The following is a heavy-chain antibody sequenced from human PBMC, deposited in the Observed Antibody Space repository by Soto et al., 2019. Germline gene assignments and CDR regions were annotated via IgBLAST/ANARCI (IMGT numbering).Heavy chain of an antibody. J-gene: IGHJ6*02. CDR3: AREKAARTSYFGMDV. Sequence: GSLRLSCAASGFTFSSYGMHWVSQAPGKGLEWVAVIWYDGSKKYYADSVKGRFTISRDNSKNTLDLQMNSLRAEDTAVYYCAREKAARTSYFGMDVWGQGTTVTVSS. CDR1: GFTFSSYG. D-gene: IGHD6-6*01. V-gene: IGHV3-33*01. CDR2: IWYDGSKK.